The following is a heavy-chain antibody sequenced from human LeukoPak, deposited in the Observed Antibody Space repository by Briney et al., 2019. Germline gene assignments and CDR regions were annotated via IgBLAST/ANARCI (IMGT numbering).Heavy chain of an antibody. J-gene: IGHJ4*02. CDR3: ARHQYRSSWSPFDY. CDR2: IYYSGST. D-gene: IGHD6-13*01. V-gene: IGHV4-39*01. Sequence: SETLSLTCTVSGGSISSSSYYWGWIRQPPGKGLEWIGSIYYSGSTYYNPSLKSRVTISVDTSKNQFSLKLSSVTAADTAVYYCARHQYRSSWSPFDYWGQGTLVTVSS. CDR1: GGSISSSSYY.